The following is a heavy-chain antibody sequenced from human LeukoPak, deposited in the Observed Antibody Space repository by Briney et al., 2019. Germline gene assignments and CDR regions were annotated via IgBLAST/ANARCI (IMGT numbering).Heavy chain of an antibody. CDR2: ITGSGGRT. V-gene: IGHV3-23*01. Sequence: GGSLRLSCAASGFTFSSYVMSWVRQAPGKGLEWVSTITGSGGRTYYADSVKGRFTISRDKVKKSLSPQMNSLRAEDTSVYYCATWAGAAADFSGPFDFWGQGTLVTVSS. D-gene: IGHD6-13*01. CDR3: ATWAGAAADFSGPFDF. CDR1: GFTFSSYV. J-gene: IGHJ5*01.